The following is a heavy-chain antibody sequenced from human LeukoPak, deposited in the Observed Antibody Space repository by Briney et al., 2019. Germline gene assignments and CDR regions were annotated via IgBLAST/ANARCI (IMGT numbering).Heavy chain of an antibody. D-gene: IGHD6-6*01. CDR2: IYYSGST. CDR1: GGSISSYY. J-gene: IGHJ5*02. Sequence: KPSETLSLTCTVSGGSISSYYWSWIRQPPGKGLEWIGYIYYSGSTNYNPSLKSRVTISVDTSKNQFSLKLSSVTAADTAVYYCARWYKYSSSWSPVNWFDPWGQGTLVTVSS. CDR3: ARWYKYSSSWSPVNWFDP. V-gene: IGHV4-59*01.